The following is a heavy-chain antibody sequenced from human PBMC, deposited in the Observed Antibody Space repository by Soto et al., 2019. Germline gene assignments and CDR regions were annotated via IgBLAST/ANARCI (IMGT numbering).Heavy chain of an antibody. CDR2: MNLNSGNT. J-gene: IGHJ4*02. V-gene: IGHV1-8*01. CDR3: ARAVHYYYDSSGHYYGVFYFDS. Sequence: QVQLVQSGAEVKNPGDSVKVSCKASGYTFTSYDINWVRQATGLGLEWMGWMNLNSGNTGYAQKFQGRVTMTRYTSISTAYMELSSLRSEDTAVYYCARAVHYYYDSSGHYYGVFYFDSWGQGTLVTVSS. CDR1: GYTFTSYD. D-gene: IGHD3-22*01.